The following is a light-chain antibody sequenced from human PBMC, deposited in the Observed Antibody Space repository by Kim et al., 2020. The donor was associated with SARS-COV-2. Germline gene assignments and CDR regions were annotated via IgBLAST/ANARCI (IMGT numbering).Light chain of an antibody. CDR2: KNN. CDR3: ATWDDSLSGFV. V-gene: IGLV1-47*01. CDR1: SSNIGSNY. Sequence: QSVLTQPPSASGTPGQRVTISCSGSSSNIGSNYVYWYQQLPGTAPKLLIQKNNQRPSGVPDRVSGSKSGTSASLAISGLRSEDEADYYCATWDDSLSGFVFGTGTEVTVL. J-gene: IGLJ1*01.